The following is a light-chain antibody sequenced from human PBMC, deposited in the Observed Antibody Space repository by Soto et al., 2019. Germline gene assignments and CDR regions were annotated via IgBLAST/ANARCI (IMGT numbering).Light chain of an antibody. CDR2: GAS. Sequence: EIVMTQSPATLSVSPGERATLSCRASQSVSSNLAWYQQKPGQAPRLLIYGASARATGVPARFSGSGFGTKFTLTISSLQSEDFAVYYCQHETFGQGTKVDIK. V-gene: IGKV3-15*01. CDR3: QHET. J-gene: IGKJ1*01. CDR1: QSVSSN.